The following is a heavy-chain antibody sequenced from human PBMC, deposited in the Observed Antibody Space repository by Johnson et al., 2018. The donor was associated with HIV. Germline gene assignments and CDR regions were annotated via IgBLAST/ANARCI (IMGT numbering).Heavy chain of an antibody. J-gene: IGHJ3*02. CDR1: GFTFSSYA. CDR3: ARALEVGATTANEAFDI. Sequence: QVQLVESGGGVVQPGRSLRLSCAASGFTFSSYAMHWVRQAPGKGLEWVAVISYDGSNKYYADSVKGRFTISRDNSKNTRYLQMNSLRAEDTAVYYCARALEVGATTANEAFDIWGHGTMVTVSS. CDR2: ISYDGSNK. V-gene: IGHV3-30-3*01. D-gene: IGHD1-26*01.